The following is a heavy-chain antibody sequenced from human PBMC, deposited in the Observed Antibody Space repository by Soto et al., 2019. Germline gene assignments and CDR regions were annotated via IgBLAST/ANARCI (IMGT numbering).Heavy chain of an antibody. V-gene: IGHV3-7*01. Sequence: EVQLLESGGGLVQPGRSLRLSCAASGCTFSSQWMRWVRQAPGKGLEWVANIKQAGSEKYYVDSVKGRFTISRDNAKNSLYLQMNSLRAVDTAVYYCARDDEVVHAALDYYGMDVCCQGTTVTVSS. CDR1: GCTFSSQW. D-gene: IGHD2-2*01. CDR2: IKQAGSEK. J-gene: IGHJ6*02. CDR3: ARDDEVVHAALDYYGMDV.